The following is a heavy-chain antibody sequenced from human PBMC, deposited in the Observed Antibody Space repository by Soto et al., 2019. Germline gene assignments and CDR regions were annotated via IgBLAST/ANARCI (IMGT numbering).Heavy chain of an antibody. Sequence: QVQLQESGPGLVKPSETLSLTCTVSGGSISSYYWSWIRQPPGKGLEWIGYIYYSGSTNYNPSLKRRVTISVDTSKNLFSLKLSSVTAADAAVYSCARAWGRVFDYWGQGTLVTVSS. J-gene: IGHJ4*02. V-gene: IGHV4-59*01. CDR1: GGSISSYY. CDR2: IYYSGST. CDR3: ARAWGRVFDY. D-gene: IGHD2-15*01.